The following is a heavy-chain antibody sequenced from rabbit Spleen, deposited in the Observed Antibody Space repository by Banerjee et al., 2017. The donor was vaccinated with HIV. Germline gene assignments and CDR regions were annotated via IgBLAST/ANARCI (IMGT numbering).Heavy chain of an antibody. D-gene: IGHD4-1*01. J-gene: IGHJ4*01. CDR2: IAGDSSGFT. Sequence: QSLEESGGDLVKPEGSLTLTCTASGFTFSSSDYMCWVRQAPGKGLEWISCIAGDSSGFTYSATWAKGRFTCSKTSSTTVTLQMTSLTVADTTTYFCARETSSGWGVVLYYFSLWGPGTLVTVS. CDR3: ARETSSGWGVVLYYFSL. CDR1: GFTFSSSDY. V-gene: IGHV1S40*01.